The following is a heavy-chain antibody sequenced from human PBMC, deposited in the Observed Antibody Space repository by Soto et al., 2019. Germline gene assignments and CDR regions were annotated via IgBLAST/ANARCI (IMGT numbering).Heavy chain of an antibody. CDR2: INADSGDT. Sequence: ASVKVSCKASGGTFTGYYIQWVRQAPGQGLEWMGWINADSGDTNYAQNFQGRVTMTRDTSISTAYMELTRLRSDDTAVYYCARADSGGNPPMSGGPGTLVTVSS. V-gene: IGHV1-2*02. CDR3: ARADSGGNPPMS. CDR1: GGTFTGYY. D-gene: IGHD2-15*01. J-gene: IGHJ4*02.